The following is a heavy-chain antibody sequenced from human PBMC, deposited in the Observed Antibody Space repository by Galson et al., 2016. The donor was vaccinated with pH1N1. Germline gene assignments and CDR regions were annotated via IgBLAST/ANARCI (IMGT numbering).Heavy chain of an antibody. D-gene: IGHD3-16*01. CDR2: IKEDGSEK. J-gene: IGHJ4*02. Sequence: SLRLSCAVSEFSFSDHWMTWVRQAPGKGLEWVANIKEDGSEKYYGDSVNGRFTISRDNANNSLFLQMNSLRADDTALYYCARERLYSRGGYIDFGGQGTLVPVSS. CDR1: EFSFSDHW. V-gene: IGHV3-7*01. CDR3: ARERLYSRGGYIDF.